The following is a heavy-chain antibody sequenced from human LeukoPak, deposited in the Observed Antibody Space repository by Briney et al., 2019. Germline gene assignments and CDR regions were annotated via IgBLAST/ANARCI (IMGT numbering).Heavy chain of an antibody. CDR3: GRFTRSGDSVY. CDR1: GFTFSSYW. V-gene: IGHV3-7*02. J-gene: IGHJ4*02. CDR2: IKQDGSEK. D-gene: IGHD7-27*01. Sequence: GGSLRLSCAASGFTFSSYWMSWVRQAPGKGLEWVANIKQDGSEKQYVDSVKGRFSISRDNAKNSLYLQMNSLTAEDTAVNYCGRFTRSGDSVYWGQATLVTVSS.